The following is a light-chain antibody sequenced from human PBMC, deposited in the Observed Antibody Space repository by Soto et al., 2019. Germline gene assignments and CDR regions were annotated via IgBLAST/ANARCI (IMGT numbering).Light chain of an antibody. J-gene: IGKJ1*01. V-gene: IGKV3-20*01. CDR3: QQYGSSGT. CDR2: GAS. Sequence: EIVLTQSPGTLSLSPGERATLSFRASQSVSSSYLAWYQRKPGKAPRLLIYGASNRATGIPDRLSGSGSGTDFTLPIRRLEPEDFAVYYCQQYGSSGTFGQGTKVDIK. CDR1: QSVSSSY.